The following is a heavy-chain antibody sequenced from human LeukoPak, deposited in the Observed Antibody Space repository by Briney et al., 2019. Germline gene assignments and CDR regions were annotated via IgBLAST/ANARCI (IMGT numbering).Heavy chain of an antibody. CDR1: GGSFSGYY. CDR3: ARVSLRGSRKKDIVVVPAAILAYDY. CDR2: INHSGST. V-gene: IGHV4-34*01. D-gene: IGHD2-2*02. Sequence: SETLSLTCAVYGGSFSGYYWSWIRQPPGKGLGWIGEINHSGSTNYNPSLKSRVTISVDTSKNQFSLKLSSVTAADTAVYYCARVSLRGSRKKDIVVVPAAILAYDYWGQGTLVTVSS. J-gene: IGHJ4*02.